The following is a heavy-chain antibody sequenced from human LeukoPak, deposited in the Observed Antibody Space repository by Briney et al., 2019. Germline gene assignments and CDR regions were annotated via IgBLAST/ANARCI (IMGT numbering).Heavy chain of an antibody. V-gene: IGHV1-69*04. CDR1: GGTFSSYA. CDR3: ARGQLVREYYYYGMDV. J-gene: IGHJ6*02. CDR2: IIPILGIA. Sequence: GASVKVSCKASGGTFSSYAISWVRQAPGQGLEWMGRIIPILGIANYAQKFQGRVTITADKSTSTAYMELSSLRSEDTAVYYCARGQLVREYYYYGMDVWGQGTTVTVSS. D-gene: IGHD6-13*01.